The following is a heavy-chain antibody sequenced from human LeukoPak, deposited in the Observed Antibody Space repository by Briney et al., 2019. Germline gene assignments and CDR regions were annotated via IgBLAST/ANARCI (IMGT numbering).Heavy chain of an antibody. CDR3: ARSGRSYYYFWSGDQAYYYYYMDV. CDR1: GFTFDDYG. CDR2: INRNGGST. D-gene: IGHD3-3*01. J-gene: IGHJ6*03. V-gene: IGHV3-20*04. Sequence: GGSLRLSCAASGFTFDDYGMSWVRQAPGKGLEWVSGINRNGGSTVYADSVKGRFTISRDNAKNSLYLQMNSLRAKYTAVYYCARSGRSYYYFWSGDQAYYYYYMDVWGKGTTVTVSS.